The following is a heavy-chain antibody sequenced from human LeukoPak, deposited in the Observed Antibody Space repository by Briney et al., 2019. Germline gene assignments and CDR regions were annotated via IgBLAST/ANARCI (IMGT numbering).Heavy chain of an antibody. CDR3: ARDQTGTGDYFDY. Sequence: SETLSLTCAVYGGSFSGYYWSWIRQPPGKGLEWIGEINHSGSTNNNPSLKSRVTISVDTSKNQFSLKLSSVTAADTAVYYCARDQTGTGDYFDYWGQGTLVTVSS. V-gene: IGHV4-34*01. CDR2: INHSGST. CDR1: GGSFSGYY. J-gene: IGHJ4*02. D-gene: IGHD1-1*01.